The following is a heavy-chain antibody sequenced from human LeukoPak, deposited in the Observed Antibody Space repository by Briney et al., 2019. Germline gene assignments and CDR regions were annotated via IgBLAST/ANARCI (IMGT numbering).Heavy chain of an antibody. CDR1: GGCFSGYY. CDR3: ARGPYSYDSSGAFDI. CDR2: INHSGST. J-gene: IGHJ3*02. V-gene: IGHV4-34*01. D-gene: IGHD3-22*01. Sequence: PSETLSLTCAVYGGCFSGYYWRWIRQSPGKGLEWIEEINHSGSTNYNPSLKSRVTISVDTSKNQFSLKLSSVTAADTAVYFCARGPYSYDSSGAFDIWGQGTMVTVSS.